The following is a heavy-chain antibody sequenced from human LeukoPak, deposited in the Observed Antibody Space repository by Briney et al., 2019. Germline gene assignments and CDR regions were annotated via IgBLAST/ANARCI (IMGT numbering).Heavy chain of an antibody. CDR2: IYTSGST. Sequence: SETLSLTCTVSGGSISSYYRSWIRQPAGKGLEWIGRIYTSGSTNYNPSLKSRVTMSVDTSKNQFSLKLSSVTAADTAVYYCAREDCSGGSCYYFDYWGQGTLVTVSS. CDR3: AREDCSGGSCYYFDY. CDR1: GGSISSYY. D-gene: IGHD2-15*01. J-gene: IGHJ4*02. V-gene: IGHV4-4*07.